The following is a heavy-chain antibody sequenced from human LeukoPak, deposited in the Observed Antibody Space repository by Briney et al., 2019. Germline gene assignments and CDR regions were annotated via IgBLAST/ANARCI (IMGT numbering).Heavy chain of an antibody. Sequence: GASVKVSCKASGGTFSSYAISWVRQVPGQGLEWMGRIIPILGIANYAQKFQGRVTITADKSTSTAYMELSSLRSEDTAVYYCARTDSGSYPHFDYWGQGTLVTVSS. D-gene: IGHD1-26*01. CDR1: GGTFSSYA. J-gene: IGHJ4*02. CDR3: ARTDSGSYPHFDY. CDR2: IIPILGIA. V-gene: IGHV1-69*04.